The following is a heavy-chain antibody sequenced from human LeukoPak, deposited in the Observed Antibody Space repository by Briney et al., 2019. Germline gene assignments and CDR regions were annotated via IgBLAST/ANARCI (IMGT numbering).Heavy chain of an antibody. CDR1: GGTFSSYT. CDR3: ARTTTVTREYFQH. D-gene: IGHD4-11*01. CDR2: IIPILGIA. Sequence: SVKVSCKASGGTFSSYTISWVRQAPGQGLEWMGRIIPILGIANYAQKFQGRVTITADKSTSTAYIELSSLRSEDTAVYYCARTTTVTREYFQHWGQGTPVTVSS. V-gene: IGHV1-69*02. J-gene: IGHJ1*01.